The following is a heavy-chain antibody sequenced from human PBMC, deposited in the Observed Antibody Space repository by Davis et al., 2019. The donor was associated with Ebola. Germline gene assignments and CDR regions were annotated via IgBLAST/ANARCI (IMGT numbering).Heavy chain of an antibody. D-gene: IGHD4-23*01. CDR1: GFTFSNYN. CDR2: ISTGSSYI. Sequence: GGSLRLSCAASGFTFSNYNMNWVRQAPGKGLEWVSSISTGSSYIYYADSVKGRFTISRDNTKNSLSLQMNSLRAEDTAVYYCAAYGGNSVSGMDVWGQGTTVTVSS. V-gene: IGHV3-21*01. CDR3: AAYGGNSVSGMDV. J-gene: IGHJ6*02.